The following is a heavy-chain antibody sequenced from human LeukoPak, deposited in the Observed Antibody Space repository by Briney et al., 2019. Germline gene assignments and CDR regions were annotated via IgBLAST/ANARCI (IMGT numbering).Heavy chain of an antibody. D-gene: IGHD3-10*01. CDR1: GGSISSSSYY. CDR2: IYYSGST. Sequence: PSETLSLTCTVSGGSISSSSYYWGWIRQPPGKGLEWIGSIYYSGSTYYNPSLKSRVTISVDTSKNQFSLKLSSVTAADTAVYYCAIDYGSGSYYNDRFDPWGQGTLVTVSS. V-gene: IGHV4-39*07. CDR3: AIDYGSGSYYNDRFDP. J-gene: IGHJ5*02.